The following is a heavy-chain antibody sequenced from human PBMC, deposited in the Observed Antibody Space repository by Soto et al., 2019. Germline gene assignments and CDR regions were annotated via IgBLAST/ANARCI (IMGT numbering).Heavy chain of an antibody. J-gene: IGHJ4*02. D-gene: IGHD6-19*01. V-gene: IGHV4-34*01. CDR3: ARGLGYSSGWYSTFDY. CDR2: INHSGST. Sequence: SETLSLTCAVYGWSFSGYYLSSSRQPPGKGLEWIGEINHSGSTNYNPSLKSRVTISVDTSKNQFSLKLSSVTAADTAVYYCARGLGYSSGWYSTFDYWGQGARVTVSS. CDR1: GWSFSGYY.